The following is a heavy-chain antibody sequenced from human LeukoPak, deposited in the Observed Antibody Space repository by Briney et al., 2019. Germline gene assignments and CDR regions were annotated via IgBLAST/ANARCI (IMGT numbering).Heavy chain of an antibody. Sequence: GASVKVSCKASGYTFTSYAMHWVRQAPGQRLEWMGWINAGNGNTKYSQKFQGRVTITRDTSASTAYMELSSLRSEDTAVYYCARDRASSWPDAFDIWGQGTMVTVSS. CDR3: ARDRASSWPDAFDI. J-gene: IGHJ3*02. D-gene: IGHD6-13*01. CDR1: GYTFTSYA. V-gene: IGHV1-3*01. CDR2: INAGNGNT.